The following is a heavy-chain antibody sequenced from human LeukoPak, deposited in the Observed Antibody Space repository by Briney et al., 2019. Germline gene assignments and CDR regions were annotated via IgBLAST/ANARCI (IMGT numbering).Heavy chain of an antibody. CDR1: GFSFSTYA. Sequence: PGRSLRLSCAASGFSFSTYAMHWVRQAPGKGLEWVALISYDGSYKSYADSVKGRFTISRDNSKNTLYLQMNSLRAEDTAVYYCATIDYWGQGTLVTVSS. CDR2: ISYDGSYK. CDR3: ATIDY. V-gene: IGHV3-30*14. J-gene: IGHJ4*02.